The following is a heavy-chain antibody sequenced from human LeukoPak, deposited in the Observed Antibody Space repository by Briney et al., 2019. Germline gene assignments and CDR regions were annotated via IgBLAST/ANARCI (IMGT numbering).Heavy chain of an antibody. D-gene: IGHD3-22*01. V-gene: IGHV4-39*01. CDR1: GGSISSSSYY. CDR3: ARLMVVWLSAFDAFDI. CDR2: IYYSGST. Sequence: SETLSFTCTVSGGSISSSSYYWDWIRQPPGKGLEWIGSIYYSGSTYYNPSLKSRVTISVDTSKNQFSLKLSSVTAADTAVYYCARLMVVWLSAFDAFDIWGQGTMVTVSS. J-gene: IGHJ3*02.